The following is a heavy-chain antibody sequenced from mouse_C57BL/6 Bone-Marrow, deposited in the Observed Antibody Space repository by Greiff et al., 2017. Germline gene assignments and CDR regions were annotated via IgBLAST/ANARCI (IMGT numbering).Heavy chain of an antibody. Sequence: QVQLKESGAELAKPGASVKLSCKASGYTFTSYWMHWVKQRPGQGLEWIGYINPSSGYTKYNQKFKDKATLTADKSSSTAYMRLSSLTCEDSAVYYCARRSYCGSSDSWYFDVWGTGTTVTVSS. CDR1: GYTFTSYW. CDR2: INPSSGYT. J-gene: IGHJ1*03. V-gene: IGHV1-7*01. D-gene: IGHD1-1*01. CDR3: ARRSYCGSSDSWYFDV.